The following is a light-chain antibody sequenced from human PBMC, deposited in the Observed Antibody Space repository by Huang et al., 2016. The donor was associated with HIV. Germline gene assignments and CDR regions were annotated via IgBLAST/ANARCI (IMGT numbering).Light chain of an antibody. J-gene: IGKJ3*01. V-gene: IGKV3-20*01. CDR2: GTS. CDR1: QSVSSNY. Sequence: VLTQSPGTLSLSPGERANLACRASQSVSSNYLAWYQQKPGQAPGLLIDGTSSRATCIPDRFSGSGSGTDFTLTISRLEPEDFAVYYCQQYGTSLLFTFGPGTKVDIK. CDR3: QQYGTSLLFT.